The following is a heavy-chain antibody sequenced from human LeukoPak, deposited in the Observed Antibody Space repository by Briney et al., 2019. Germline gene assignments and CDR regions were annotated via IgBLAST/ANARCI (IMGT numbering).Heavy chain of an antibody. CDR2: ISSSSNAI. CDR3: TPNFWGGYLTDY. CDR1: GFTLSSYS. Sequence: GGSLRLSCVGSGFTLSSYSMNWVRQAPGKGLEWVSYISSSSNAIYYADSVKGRFTISRDNAKNSLYLQMNSLRDGDTAVYYCTPNFWGGYLTDYWGQGTLVTVSS. V-gene: IGHV3-48*02. D-gene: IGHD3-3*01. J-gene: IGHJ4*02.